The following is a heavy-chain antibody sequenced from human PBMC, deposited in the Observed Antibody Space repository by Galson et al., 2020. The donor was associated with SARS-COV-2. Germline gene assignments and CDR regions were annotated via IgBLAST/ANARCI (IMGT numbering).Heavy chain of an antibody. CDR3: ARGGSRWLVAAPIDS. V-gene: IGHV4-39*07. CDR1: GGSIITSSYF. CDR2: VYYSGTT. D-gene: IGHD6-19*01. Sequence: SETLSLTCTVSGGSIITSSYFWGWIRQTPGQGLEWIGSVYYSGTTHYSPSLKSRLTVSLDTSMNQFSLKLASVTAADTATYYCARGGSRWLVAAPIDSWGQGTLVTVSS. J-gene: IGHJ4*02.